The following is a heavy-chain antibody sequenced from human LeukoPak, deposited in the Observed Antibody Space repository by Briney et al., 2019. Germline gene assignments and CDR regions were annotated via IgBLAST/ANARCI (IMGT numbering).Heavy chain of an antibody. V-gene: IGHV3-23*01. D-gene: IGHD4-17*01. CDR3: ARVTIYGDYRRYFDY. J-gene: IGHJ4*02. CDR1: GFTFSSYA. Sequence: PGGSLRLSCAASGFTFSSYAMSWVRQAPGKGLEWVSAISGSGGSTYYADSVKGRFTISRDNSKNTLYLQMNSLRSDDTAVYYCARVTIYGDYRRYFDYWGQGTLVTVSS. CDR2: ISGSGGST.